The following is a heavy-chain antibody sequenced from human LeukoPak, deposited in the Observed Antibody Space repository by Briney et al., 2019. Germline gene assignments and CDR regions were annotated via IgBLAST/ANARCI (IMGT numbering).Heavy chain of an antibody. V-gene: IGHV4-31*03. Sequence: SETLSLTCTVSGYFINSGGYFWSWLRQHPGEGLEWIGYIHNTGTTYYNPSLKSRVSISVDTSKNQFSLKLRSVTAADTAVYFCAREEGDDAFDFWSQGTLVTVSS. J-gene: IGHJ3*01. CDR1: GYFINSGGYF. CDR3: AREEGDDAFDF. D-gene: IGHD3-16*01. CDR2: IHNTGTT.